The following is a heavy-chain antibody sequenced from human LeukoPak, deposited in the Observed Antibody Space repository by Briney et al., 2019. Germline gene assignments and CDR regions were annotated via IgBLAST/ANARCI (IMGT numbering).Heavy chain of an antibody. CDR3: AKDSEYYYDSSGYFAPDY. CDR1: GFTFSSYW. CDR2: INSDGSST. Sequence: PGGSLRLSCAASGFTFSSYWMHWVRQTPGKGLVWVSRINSDGSSTSYADSVKGRFAISRDNAKNTVYLQMNSLREEDTAMYYCAKDSEYYYDSSGYFAPDYWGQGTLVTVSS. V-gene: IGHV3-74*01. J-gene: IGHJ4*02. D-gene: IGHD3-22*01.